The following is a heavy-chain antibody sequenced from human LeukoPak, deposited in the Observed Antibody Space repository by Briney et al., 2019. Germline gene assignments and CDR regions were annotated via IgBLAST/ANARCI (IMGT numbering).Heavy chain of an antibody. J-gene: IGHJ4*02. V-gene: IGHV3-48*01. CDR3: ARSAVQANTPFYFDF. CDR2: ISAGSSNT. Sequence: GGSLRLSCGVSGFSVTTTYMTWVRQAPGSGLQWVAYISAGSSNTFYADSVKGRFTISRDDADNFLHLQMNSLSAEDTAVYYCARSAVQANTPFYFDFWGQGALVTVSS. D-gene: IGHD1-26*01. CDR1: GFSVTTTY.